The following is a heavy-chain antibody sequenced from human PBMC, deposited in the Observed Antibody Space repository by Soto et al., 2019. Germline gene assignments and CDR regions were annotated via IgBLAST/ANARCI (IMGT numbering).Heavy chain of an antibody. J-gene: IGHJ6*02. CDR2: IIPIFGTA. CDR1: GGTFSSYA. Sequence: SVKVSCKASGGTFSSYAISWVRQAPGQGLEWMGGIIPIFGTANYAQKFQGRVTITADESTSTAYMELSSLRSEDTAVYYCASLTGYSSSWYRVPEVSCMDVWGQGTTVTVSS. D-gene: IGHD6-13*01. V-gene: IGHV1-69*13. CDR3: ASLTGYSSSWYRVPEVSCMDV.